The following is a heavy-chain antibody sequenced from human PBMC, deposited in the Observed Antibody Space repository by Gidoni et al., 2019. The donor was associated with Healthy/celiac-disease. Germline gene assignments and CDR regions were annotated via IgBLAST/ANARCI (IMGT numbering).Heavy chain of an antibody. CDR2: IYYSGST. D-gene: IGHD3-22*01. CDR1: GGSVSSSTSY. CDR3: ARVYYYDSSGPVDY. J-gene: IGHJ4*02. V-gene: IGHV4-39*01. Sequence: QLQLQESGPGLVKPSETLSLTCTVSGGSVSSSTSYWGWIRQPPGKGLEWIGSIYYSGSTYYNPSLKSRVTISVDTSKNQFSLKLSSVTAADTAVYYCARVYYYDSSGPVDYWGQGTLVTVSS.